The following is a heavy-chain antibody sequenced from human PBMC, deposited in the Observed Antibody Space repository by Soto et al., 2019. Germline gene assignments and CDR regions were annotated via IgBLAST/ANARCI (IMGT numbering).Heavy chain of an antibody. D-gene: IGHD1-26*01. CDR2: IRNSGGFT. V-gene: IGHV3-23*01. Sequence: VQLLESGGGLVQPGGALSLSCAASGFTFNNYAMNWVRQAPGKGLEWVSAIRNSGGFTYYADSVNGRFTISRDNAKNTLYLHMNSLRVEDTALYYCAKDYFETKGPYFFDYWGQGTLVTVSS. CDR1: GFTFNNYA. J-gene: IGHJ4*02. CDR3: AKDYFETKGPYFFDY.